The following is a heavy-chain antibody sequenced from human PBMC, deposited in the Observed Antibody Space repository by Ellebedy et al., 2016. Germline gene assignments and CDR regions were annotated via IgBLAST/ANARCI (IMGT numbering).Heavy chain of an antibody. D-gene: IGHD1-26*01. CDR2: ISAYNGNT. CDR1: GYTFTSYG. J-gene: IGHJ4*02. Sequence: ASVKVSXKASGYTFTSYGISWVRQAPGQGLEWMGWISAYNGNTNYAQKLQGRVTMTTDTSTSTAYMELRSLRSDDTAVYYCARDSGSYYSTRVGLDYWGQGTLVTVPS. V-gene: IGHV1-18*01. CDR3: ARDSGSYYSTRVGLDY.